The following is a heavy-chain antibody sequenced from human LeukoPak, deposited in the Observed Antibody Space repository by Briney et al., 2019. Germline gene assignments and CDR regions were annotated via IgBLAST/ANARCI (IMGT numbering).Heavy chain of an antibody. D-gene: IGHD3-3*01. CDR1: GFPFNNYW. V-gene: IGHV3-7*03. CDR2: IKPGGNEK. Sequence: PGGSLRLSCVASGFPFNNYWMPWVRQGPGKGLEWGANIKPGGNEKYYVDSVKGRFTISRDNVKNSLYLQMNSLRADDTAIYYCATFRFLGTWGQGTMVTVSP. CDR3: ATFRFLGT. J-gene: IGHJ3*01.